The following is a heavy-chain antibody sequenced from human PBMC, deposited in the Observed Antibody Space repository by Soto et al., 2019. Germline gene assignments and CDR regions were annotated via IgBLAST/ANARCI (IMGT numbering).Heavy chain of an antibody. CDR3: ARASPRRYTYGSYFDP. CDR1: GSSITSGGFY. J-gene: IGHJ5*02. V-gene: IGHV4-31*03. CDR2: IYYTGST. D-gene: IGHD3-16*01. Sequence: PSETLSLTCTVSGSSITSGGFYWGWIRQHPGKGLEWIGNIYYTGSTYYNPSLQSRVAISVDTSKNQFSLNLTSVTAADTAVYYCARASPRRYTYGSYFDPWGQGTLVTVSS.